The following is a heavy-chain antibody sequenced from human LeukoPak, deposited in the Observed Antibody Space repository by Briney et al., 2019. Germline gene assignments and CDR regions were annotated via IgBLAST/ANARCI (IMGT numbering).Heavy chain of an antibody. CDR1: GGSISGYY. CDR2: LYGSATI. J-gene: IGHJ6*02. CDR3: AREARLASAAGLDV. Sequence: SETLSLTCTVFGGSISGYYWSWIRQPAGKGLEGIGRLYGSATIKYNPSLRSRLSLSGDTSKNQFYMKLSSVTAADTAVYYCAREARLASAAGLDVWGQGTMVTVS. V-gene: IGHV4-4*07. D-gene: IGHD5-12*01.